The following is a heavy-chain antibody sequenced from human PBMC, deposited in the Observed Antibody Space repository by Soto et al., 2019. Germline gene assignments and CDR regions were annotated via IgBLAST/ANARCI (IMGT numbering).Heavy chain of an antibody. CDR1: GFTFRNYA. V-gene: IGHV3-23*01. D-gene: IGHD6-19*01. CDR2: ISASGGST. J-gene: IGHJ4*02. Sequence: EVQLLESGGGLVQPGGSLRLSCAASGFTFRNYAMSWVRQAPGKGLEWVSGISASGGSTYYADSVKGRFTISRDNSKNTLYLQMNSLRAEDTAVYYCANHRRGQWLAISSHLDYWGQGTMVTVSS. CDR3: ANHRRGQWLAISSHLDY.